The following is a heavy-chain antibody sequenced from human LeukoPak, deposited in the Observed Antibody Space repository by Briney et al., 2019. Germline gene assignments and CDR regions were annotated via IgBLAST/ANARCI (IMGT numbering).Heavy chain of an antibody. CDR2: LYNSGST. J-gene: IGHJ4*02. Sequence: SETLSLTCTVSGGSTSGYYWSWIRRPPGKGLEWIGYLYNSGSTNYNPSLKSRVTISVDTSKNQFSLKLSSVTAADTAVYYCARGGSGVAFDYWGQGTLVTVSS. V-gene: IGHV4-59*01. D-gene: IGHD7-27*01. CDR1: GGSTSGYY. CDR3: ARGGSGVAFDY.